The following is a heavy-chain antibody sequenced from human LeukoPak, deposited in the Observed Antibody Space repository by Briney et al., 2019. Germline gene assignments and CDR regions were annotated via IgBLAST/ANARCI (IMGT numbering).Heavy chain of an antibody. Sequence: SETPSLTCTVSGGSISSSSYYWGWIRQPPGKGLEWIGSIYYSGSTYYNPSLKSRVTISVDTSKNQFSLKLSSVTAADTAVYYCARASCSSTSCYNWFDPWGQGTLVTVSS. D-gene: IGHD2-2*01. CDR3: ARASCSSTSCYNWFDP. CDR1: GGSISSSSYY. CDR2: IYYSGST. V-gene: IGHV4-39*07. J-gene: IGHJ5*02.